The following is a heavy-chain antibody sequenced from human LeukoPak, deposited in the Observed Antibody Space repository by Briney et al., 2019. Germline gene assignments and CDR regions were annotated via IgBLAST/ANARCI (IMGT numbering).Heavy chain of an antibody. D-gene: IGHD1-26*01. V-gene: IGHV1-2*02. CDR1: GYTFTGYY. J-gene: IGHJ4*02. CDR2: INPNSGGT. Sequence: ASVKVSCKASGYTFTGYYMHWVRQAPGQGLEWMGWINPNSGGTNYAQKFQGRVTMTRDTSISTAYVELSRLRSDDTAVYYCAREGLLSGSYNFDYWGQGTLVTVSS. CDR3: AREGLLSGSYNFDY.